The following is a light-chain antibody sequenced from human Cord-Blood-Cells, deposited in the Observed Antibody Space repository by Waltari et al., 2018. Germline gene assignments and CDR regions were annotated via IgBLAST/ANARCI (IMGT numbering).Light chain of an antibody. J-gene: IGKJ4*01. CDR2: GAS. CDR3: QQYGSSPVT. Sequence: EIVLTQSPGTLSLSPVERATLSCRASQCVSSSYLAWYQQKPGQAPRLLIYGASSRATGLPDRFSGSGSETDFTLTISTLEPEDFAVYYCQQYGSSPVTFGGGTKVEIK. V-gene: IGKV3-20*01. CDR1: QCVSSSY.